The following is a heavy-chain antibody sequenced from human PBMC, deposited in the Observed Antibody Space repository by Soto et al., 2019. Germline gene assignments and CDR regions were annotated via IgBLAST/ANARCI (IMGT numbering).Heavy chain of an antibody. CDR3: ATDLLGTYYYDTTSDY. J-gene: IGHJ4*02. Sequence: ASVKVSCKASGGTFSSYAISWVRQAPGQGLEWMGGIIPIFGTANYAQKFQGRVTITADESTSTAYMELSSLRSEDTAVYYCATDLLGTYYYDTTSDYWGQGTLVTVSS. CDR1: GGTFSSYA. D-gene: IGHD3-22*01. CDR2: IIPIFGTA. V-gene: IGHV1-69*13.